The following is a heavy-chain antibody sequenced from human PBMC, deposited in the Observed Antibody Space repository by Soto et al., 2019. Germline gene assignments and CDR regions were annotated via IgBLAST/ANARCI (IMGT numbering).Heavy chain of an antibody. CDR2: IYWDDDK. Sequence: QITLKESGPTLVKPTQTLTLTCTFSGFSLSTSGVGVGWIRQPPGKALEWLALIYWDDDKRYSPSLKGRVTISKVANKNQVVLTMSKLDAVDTAKYYCAHSRSANNIVATSYFDCWGQGTLVTAST. CDR1: GFSLSTSGVG. J-gene: IGHJ4*02. CDR3: AHSRSANNIVATSYFDC. D-gene: IGHD5-12*01. V-gene: IGHV2-5*02.